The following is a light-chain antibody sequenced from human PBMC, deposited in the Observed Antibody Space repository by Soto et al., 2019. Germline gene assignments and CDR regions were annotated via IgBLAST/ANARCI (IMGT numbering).Light chain of an antibody. CDR3: QQYFITPLT. CDR1: QSVLYSSNNKNY. V-gene: IGKV4-1*01. J-gene: IGKJ3*01. CDR2: WAS. Sequence: DIVMTQSPDSLAVSLGERATINCKSSQSVLYSSNNKNYLAWYQQKPGQPPKLLIYWASTRESGVPDRFSGSGSGTDFTLTISSLQADDVAAYYCQQYFITPLTFGPGTKVDIK.